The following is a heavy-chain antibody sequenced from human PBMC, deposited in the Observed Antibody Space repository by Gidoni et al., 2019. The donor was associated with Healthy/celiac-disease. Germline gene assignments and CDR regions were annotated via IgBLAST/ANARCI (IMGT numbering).Heavy chain of an antibody. CDR1: GFTFSSYA. J-gene: IGHJ3*02. CDR2: ISYDGSNK. CDR3: ARESSSPDAFDI. V-gene: IGHV3-30-3*01. D-gene: IGHD6-6*01. Sequence: QVQLVESGGGVVQPGRSLRLSCAASGFTFSSYAMHWVRQAPGKFLEWVAVISYDGSNKYYADSVKGRFTISRDNSKNTLYLQMNSLRAEDTAVYYCARESSSPDAFDIWGQGTMVTVSS.